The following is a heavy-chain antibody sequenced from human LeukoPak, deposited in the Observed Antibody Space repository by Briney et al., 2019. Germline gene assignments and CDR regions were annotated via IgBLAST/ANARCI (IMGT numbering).Heavy chain of an antibody. J-gene: IGHJ4*02. CDR2: IYYSGST. CDR3: ARVYSSSWYYFDY. V-gene: IGHV4-59*01. Sequence: PSETLSLTCTVSGGSISSYYWSWIRQPPGKGLEWIGYIYYSGSTNYNPSLKSRVTISVDTSKNQFSLKLSSVTAADTAVYYCARVYSSSWYYFDYWGQATLVTVSS. CDR1: GGSISSYY. D-gene: IGHD6-13*01.